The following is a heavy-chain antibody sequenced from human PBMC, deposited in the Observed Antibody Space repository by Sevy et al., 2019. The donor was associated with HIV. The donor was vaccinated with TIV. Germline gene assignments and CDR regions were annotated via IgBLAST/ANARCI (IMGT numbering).Heavy chain of an antibody. D-gene: IGHD2-2*01. CDR2: INPNSGGT. J-gene: IGHJ4*02. V-gene: IGHV1-2*02. CDR1: GYTFTGYY. CDR3: ARDDCSSLSCHGSLLY. Sequence: ASVKVSCKASGYTFTGYYIHWVRQAPGQGLEWMGWINPNSGGTNSAQKFQGRVTMTRDTSISTAYMELSRLRSDDTAVYYCARDDCSSLSCHGSLLYWGQGTLVTVSS.